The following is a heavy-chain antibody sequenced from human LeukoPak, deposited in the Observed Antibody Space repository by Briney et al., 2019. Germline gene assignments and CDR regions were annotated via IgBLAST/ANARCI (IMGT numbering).Heavy chain of an antibody. CDR2: ITSNGGST. Sequence: GGSLRLSCSASGFTFSNYAMNWVRQAPGKGLEYVSAITSNGGSTYYADSVKGRFTISRDNSKNTLYLQMNSLRAEDTAVYYCAKDYDSSGWAAFDIWGQGTMVTVSS. CDR3: AKDYDSSGWAAFDI. D-gene: IGHD3-22*01. V-gene: IGHV3-64*04. CDR1: GFTFSNYA. J-gene: IGHJ3*02.